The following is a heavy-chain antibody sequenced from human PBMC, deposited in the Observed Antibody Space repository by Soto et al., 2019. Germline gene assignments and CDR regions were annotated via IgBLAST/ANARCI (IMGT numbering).Heavy chain of an antibody. J-gene: IGHJ6*03. CDR3: ARVKSVTIFGVVIPESYYYYMDV. D-gene: IGHD3-3*01. CDR1: GGSISSYY. CDR2: IYYSGST. Sequence: SETLSLTCTVSGGSISSYYWSWIRQPPGKGLEWIGYIYYSGSTNYNPSLKSRVTISVDTSKNQFSLKLSSVTAADTAVYYCARVKSVTIFGVVIPESYYYYMDVWGKGTTVTVSS. V-gene: IGHV4-59*01.